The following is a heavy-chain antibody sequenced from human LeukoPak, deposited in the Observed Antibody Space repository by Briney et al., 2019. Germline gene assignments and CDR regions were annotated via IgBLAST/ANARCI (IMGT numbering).Heavy chain of an antibody. CDR2: ISGDGGCT. CDR3: AKELTYYDSSGLWAFDY. Sequence: GGTLRLSRAVSGLTFDDDAMPCVAEAPGPQLKWVSLISGDGGCTYYADSVKGRFTISRDNSKNSLYLQMNSLRTDDTALYYCAKELTYYDSSGLWAFDYWGQGTLVTVSS. CDR1: GLTFDDDA. D-gene: IGHD3-22*01. J-gene: IGHJ4*02. V-gene: IGHV3-43*02.